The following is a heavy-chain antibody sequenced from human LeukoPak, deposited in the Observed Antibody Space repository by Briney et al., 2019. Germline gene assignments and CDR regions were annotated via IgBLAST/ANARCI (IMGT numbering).Heavy chain of an antibody. CDR3: ARQTGSGLFILP. J-gene: IGHJ4*02. CDR1: GGSISTSSYY. CDR2: IYYSGST. V-gene: IGHV4-39*01. D-gene: IGHD3/OR15-3a*01. Sequence: SETLSLTCTVSGGSISTSSYYWGWIRQPPGKGLEWIGSIYYSGSTYYNPSLKSRVTISVDTSKNQFSLRLTSVTAADTAVYYCARQTGSGLFILPGGQGTLVTVSS.